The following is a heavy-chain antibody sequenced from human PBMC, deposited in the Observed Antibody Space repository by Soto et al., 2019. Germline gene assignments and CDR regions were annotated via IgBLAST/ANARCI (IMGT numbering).Heavy chain of an antibody. D-gene: IGHD6-6*01. CDR1: GGSISSYY. V-gene: IGHV4-59*01. CDR2: IYYSGST. Sequence: PSETLSLTCTVSGGSISSYYWSWIRQPPGEGLEWIGYIYYSGSTNYNPSLKSRVTISVDTSKNQFSLKLSSVTAADTAVYYCARDRSSSGIDYWGQGTLVTVSS. J-gene: IGHJ4*02. CDR3: ARDRSSSGIDY.